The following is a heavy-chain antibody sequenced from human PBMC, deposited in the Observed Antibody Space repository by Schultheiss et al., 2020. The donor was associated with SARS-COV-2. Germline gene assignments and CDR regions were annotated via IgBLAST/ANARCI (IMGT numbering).Heavy chain of an antibody. CDR1: GGSISNGGYY. D-gene: IGHD6-13*01. Sequence: SETLSLTCTVSGGSISNGGYYWSWIRQHPGKGLEWIGYIYYSGSTYYNPSLKSRVTISVDTSKNQFSLKLSSVTAADTAVYYCAREGSSPSWYYGMDVWGQGTTVTVSS. CDR2: IYYSGST. V-gene: IGHV4-30-4*08. CDR3: AREGSSPSWYYGMDV. J-gene: IGHJ6*02.